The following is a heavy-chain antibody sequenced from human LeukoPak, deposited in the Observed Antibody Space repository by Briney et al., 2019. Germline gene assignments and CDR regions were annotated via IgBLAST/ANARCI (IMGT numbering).Heavy chain of an antibody. J-gene: IGHJ6*03. D-gene: IGHD6-19*01. CDR2: IYSGGST. Sequence: GGSLRLSCAASGFTVSSNYMSWVRQAPGKGLEWVSVIYSGGSTYYADSVEGRFTISRDNSKNTLYLQMSSLRAEDTAVYYCARGPGGSGWYSTYYYYMDVWGKGTTVTISS. V-gene: IGHV3-66*01. CDR1: GFTVSSNY. CDR3: ARGPGGSGWYSTYYYYMDV.